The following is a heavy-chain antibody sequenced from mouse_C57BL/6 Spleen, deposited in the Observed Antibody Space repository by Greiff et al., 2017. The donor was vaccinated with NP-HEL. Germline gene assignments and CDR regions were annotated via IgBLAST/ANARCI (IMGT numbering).Heavy chain of an antibody. Sequence: EVHLVESGGGLVKPGGSLKLSCAASGFTFSDYGMHWVRQAPEKGLEWVAYISSGSSTIYYADTVKGRFTISRDNAKNTLFLQMTSLRSEDTAMYYCARLYGYDRGWFAYWGQGTLVTVSA. D-gene: IGHD2-2*01. CDR3: ARLYGYDRGWFAY. J-gene: IGHJ3*01. V-gene: IGHV5-17*01. CDR2: ISSGSSTI. CDR1: GFTFSDYG.